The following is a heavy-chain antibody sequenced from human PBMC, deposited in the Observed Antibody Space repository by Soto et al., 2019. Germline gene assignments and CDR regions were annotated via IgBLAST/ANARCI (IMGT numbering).Heavy chain of an antibody. CDR2: ISGSGVSA. Sequence: WGSLRLSSAAPGFIFSSYAMNWVRQAPGRGLEWVSGISGSGVSAYYADSVKGRFSISRDNSKNTLYLQMNSLRAEDTAIYYCVKVRGGFSAYYFDYWGQGTLVTVSS. CDR3: VKVRGGFSAYYFDY. V-gene: IGHV3-23*01. D-gene: IGHD3-10*01. CDR1: GFIFSSYA. J-gene: IGHJ4*02.